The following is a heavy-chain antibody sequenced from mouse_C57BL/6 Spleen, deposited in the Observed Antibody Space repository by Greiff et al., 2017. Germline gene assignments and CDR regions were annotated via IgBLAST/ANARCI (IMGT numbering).Heavy chain of an antibody. CDR3: ALYYDYEDGLDY. Sequence: QVQLQQPGAELVKPGASVKVSCKASGYTFTSYWMHWVKQRPGQGLEWIGRIHPSDSDTNYNQKFKGKATLTVDKSSSTAYMQLSRLTSEDAAVYYCALYYDYEDGLDYWGQGTTLTVSS. V-gene: IGHV1-74*01. D-gene: IGHD2-4*01. J-gene: IGHJ4*01. CDR2: IHPSDSDT. CDR1: GYTFTSYW.